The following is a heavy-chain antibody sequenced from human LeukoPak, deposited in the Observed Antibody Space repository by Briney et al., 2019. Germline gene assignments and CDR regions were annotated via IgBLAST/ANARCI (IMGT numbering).Heavy chain of an antibody. J-gene: IGHJ4*02. V-gene: IGHV3-23*01. D-gene: IGHD6-19*01. Sequence: PGGSLRPSCAASGFTFSNYAMSWVRQAPGKGLEWVSVITGSGDSTYNADSVKGRFTISRDNTKNMFYLQMNSVRAEDTAVYYCVKNSGGSVAGLFDHWGQGTLVTVSS. CDR2: ITGSGDST. CDR3: VKNSGGSVAGLFDH. CDR1: GFTFSNYA.